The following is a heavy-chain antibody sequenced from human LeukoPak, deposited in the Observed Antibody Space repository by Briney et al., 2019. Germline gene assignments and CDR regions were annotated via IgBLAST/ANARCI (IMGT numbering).Heavy chain of an antibody. CDR2: IYYSGST. CDR1: GGSISSGGYY. CDR3: ARGRYNWDDGFDAFDI. J-gene: IGHJ3*02. Sequence: PSQTLSLTCTVSGGSISSGGYYWRWIRQHPGKGLEWIGYIYYSGSTYYNPSLKSRVTISVYTSKNQFSLKLSSVTAADTAVYYCARGRYNWDDGFDAFDIWGQGTMVTVSS. V-gene: IGHV4-31*03. D-gene: IGHD1-20*01.